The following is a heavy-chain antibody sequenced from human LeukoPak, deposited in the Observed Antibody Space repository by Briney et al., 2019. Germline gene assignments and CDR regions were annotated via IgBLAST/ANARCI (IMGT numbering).Heavy chain of an antibody. D-gene: IGHD2-2*01. CDR1: GFTFSSYG. J-gene: IGHJ4*02. V-gene: IGHV3-48*01. Sequence: GGSLRLSCAASGFTFSSYGRNGVRQAPGKGLEGVSYISSSSSPIYYADSVKGRFTISRDNAKNSLYLQMNSLRTEDTAVYYCARHFCSSTSCSNWGQGTLVTVSS. CDR3: ARHFCSSTSCSN. CDR2: ISSSSSPI.